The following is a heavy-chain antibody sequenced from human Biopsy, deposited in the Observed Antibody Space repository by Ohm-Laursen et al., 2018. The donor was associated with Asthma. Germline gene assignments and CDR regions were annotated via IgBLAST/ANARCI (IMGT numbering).Heavy chain of an antibody. D-gene: IGHD3-9*01. CDR3: ARTYYDFLTGQVNDALAM. V-gene: IGHV1-3*01. CDR2: INAGNGNT. Sequence: GSSAKVSCKASGYTFINYAIHWVRQAPGQRLEWMGWINAGNGNTKYSEKFQGRVTITRDTSASTAYMDLSSLRSEDTAVYYCARTYYDFLTGQVNDALAMWGQGTVVTVSS. J-gene: IGHJ3*02. CDR1: GYTFINYA.